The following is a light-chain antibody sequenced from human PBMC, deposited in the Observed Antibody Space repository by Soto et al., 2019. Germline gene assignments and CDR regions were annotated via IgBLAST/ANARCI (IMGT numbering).Light chain of an antibody. V-gene: IGKV1-33*01. J-gene: IGKJ1*01. CDR3: QQYDNFWT. CDR2: DAS. CDR1: QDISNY. Sequence: DIQMTQSPSSLSASVGDRVTITCQASQDISNYLNWYQQKPGKAPKLLIYDASNLETGVPSRFSGSGSGTDLTFTISSLQPEDIATYYCQQYDNFWTFGQGTKVEIK.